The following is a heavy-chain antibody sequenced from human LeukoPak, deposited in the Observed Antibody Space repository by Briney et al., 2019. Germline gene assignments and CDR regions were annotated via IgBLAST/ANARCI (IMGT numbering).Heavy chain of an antibody. CDR2: IYYSGRT. Sequence: PSETLSLTGTVSGGSISSYFWSWIRQPPGKGLEWIGYIYYSGRTNNNPSLKSRVTISVDTSKNQFSLKLSSVTAADTAVYYCARVSRAYFDYWGQGTLVTVSS. CDR3: ARVSRAYFDY. J-gene: IGHJ4*02. V-gene: IGHV4-59*08. CDR1: GGSISSYF. D-gene: IGHD2-2*01.